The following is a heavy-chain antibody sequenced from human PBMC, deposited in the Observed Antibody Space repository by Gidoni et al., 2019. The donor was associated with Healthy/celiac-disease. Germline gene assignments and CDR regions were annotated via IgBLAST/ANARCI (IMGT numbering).Heavy chain of an antibody. CDR1: GFTFSSYA. CDR2: ISYDGSNK. V-gene: IGHV3-30-3*01. CDR3: ARERTYDFWSGGPAFDI. D-gene: IGHD3-3*01. J-gene: IGHJ3*02. Sequence: QVQLVESGGGVVQPGRSLRLSCAASGFTFSSYAMHWVRQAPGKGLEWVAVISYDGSNKYYADSVKGRFTISRDNSKNTLYLQMNSLRAEDTAVYYCARERTYDFWSGGPAFDIWGQGTMVTVSS.